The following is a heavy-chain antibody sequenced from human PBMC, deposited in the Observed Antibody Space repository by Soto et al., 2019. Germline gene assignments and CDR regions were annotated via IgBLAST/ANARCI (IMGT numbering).Heavy chain of an antibody. CDR1: GFTFSSYV. V-gene: IGHV3-33*01. CDR2: IWYDGSNK. D-gene: IGHD3-3*01. CDR3: ARDRGYYDFWSGYSREYYVMDV. J-gene: IGHJ6*02. Sequence: LRLSCAASGFTFSSYVMHWVRQAPGKGLEWVAAIWYDGSNKYYADSVKGRFTISRDNSKNTLYLQMNSLRAEDTAVYYCARDRGYYDFWSGYSREYYVMDVWGQGTTVTVSS.